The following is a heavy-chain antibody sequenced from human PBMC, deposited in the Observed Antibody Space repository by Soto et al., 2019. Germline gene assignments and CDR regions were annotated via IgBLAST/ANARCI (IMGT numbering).Heavy chain of an antibody. CDR2: ISWDGGST. CDR3: AKDMALPRASMVRGVKGIDY. D-gene: IGHD3-10*01. J-gene: IGHJ4*02. V-gene: IGHV3-43*01. CDR1: GFTFDDYT. Sequence: GGSLRLSCAASGFTFDDYTMHWVRQAPGKGLEWVSLISWDGGSTYYADSVKGRFTISRDNSKNSLYLQMNSLRTEDTALYYCAKDMALPRASMVRGVKGIDYWGQGTLVTVSS.